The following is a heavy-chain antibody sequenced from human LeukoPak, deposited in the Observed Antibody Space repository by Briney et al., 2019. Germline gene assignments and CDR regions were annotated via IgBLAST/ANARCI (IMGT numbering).Heavy chain of an antibody. CDR3: ARDRQQLVRGDYFDY. J-gene: IGHJ4*02. Sequence: SETLSLTCTVSGGSLSSSTYYWVWIRQPPGKGLEWIGSIYYSGSTYYNPSLKSRVTISLDTSKNQFSLSLTSVTAADTAVYYCARDRQQLVRGDYFDYWGQGTLVTVSS. D-gene: IGHD6-13*01. CDR2: IYYSGST. V-gene: IGHV4-39*07. CDR1: GGSLSSSTYY.